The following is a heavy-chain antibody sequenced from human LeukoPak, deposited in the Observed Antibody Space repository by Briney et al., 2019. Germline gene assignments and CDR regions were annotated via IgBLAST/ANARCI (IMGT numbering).Heavy chain of an antibody. D-gene: IGHD6-19*01. CDR2: INHSGST. CDR1: GGSFSGYY. CDR3: ARGELSPWLASFDY. V-gene: IGHV4-34*01. Sequence: PSETLPLTCAVYGGSFSGYYWSWIRQPPGKGLEWIGEINHSGSTNYNPSLKSRVTISVDTSKNQFSLKLSSVTAADTAVYYCARGELSPWLASFDYWGQGTLVTVSS. J-gene: IGHJ4*02.